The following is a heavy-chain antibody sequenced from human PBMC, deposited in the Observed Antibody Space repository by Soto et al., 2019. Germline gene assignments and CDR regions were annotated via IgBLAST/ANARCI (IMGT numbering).Heavy chain of an antibody. CDR1: GYTFTSYA. Sequence: GASVKVSCKASGYTFTSYAMHWVRQAPGQRLEWMGWINAGNGNTKYSQKFQGRVTITRDTSASTAYMELSSLRSEDTAVYYCARAFKDSSGYYYLYFDYWGQGTLVTVSS. D-gene: IGHD3-22*01. J-gene: IGHJ4*02. CDR3: ARAFKDSSGYYYLYFDY. CDR2: INAGNGNT. V-gene: IGHV1-3*01.